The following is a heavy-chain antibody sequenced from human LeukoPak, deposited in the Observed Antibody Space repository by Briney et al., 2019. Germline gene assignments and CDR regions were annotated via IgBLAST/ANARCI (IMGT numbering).Heavy chain of an antibody. D-gene: IGHD6-13*01. V-gene: IGHV4-59*01. CDR3: ARTSSSWL. J-gene: IGHJ4*02. CDR1: GASINSYY. Sequence: SETLYLTCTVSGASINSYYWSWIRQPPGQGLEWIGCIYDSGSTDYNPSLKSRVTISVDTSKNQFSLKLTSVTAADTAMYYCARTSSSWLWGQGTLVTVSS. CDR2: IYDSGST.